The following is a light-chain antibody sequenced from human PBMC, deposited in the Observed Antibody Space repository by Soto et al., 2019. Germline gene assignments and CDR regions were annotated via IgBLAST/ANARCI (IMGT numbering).Light chain of an antibody. CDR1: QGIRTD. CDR2: AES. Sequence: AIQMTQSPSSLSASVGDRVTITCRASQGIRTDLGWYQQKPGKAPKLLLSAESSLQSGVPSSFSGSGSGTDFTLTISSVQPYDFATYYCLRYYNYPWTFGQGPKVEIK. CDR3: LRYYNYPWT. J-gene: IGKJ1*01. V-gene: IGKV1-6*01.